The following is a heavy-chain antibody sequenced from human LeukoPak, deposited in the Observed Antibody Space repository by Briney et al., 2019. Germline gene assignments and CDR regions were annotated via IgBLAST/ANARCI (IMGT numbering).Heavy chain of an antibody. Sequence: ASVKVSCKASGYYFNNYGISWVRQAPGQGLEWMGWISAYNGDTKYAQKFQGRVTMTTDASNTAYMEVRSLRSDDTAVYYCARGGPITMIVVVITVGLDIWGQGTMVTVSS. J-gene: IGHJ3*02. D-gene: IGHD3-22*01. CDR1: GYYFNNYG. CDR2: ISAYNGDT. CDR3: ARGGPITMIVVVITVGLDI. V-gene: IGHV1-18*01.